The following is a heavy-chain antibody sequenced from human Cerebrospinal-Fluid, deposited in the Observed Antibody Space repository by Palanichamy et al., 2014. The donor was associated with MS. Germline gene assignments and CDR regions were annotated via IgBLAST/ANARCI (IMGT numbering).Heavy chain of an antibody. Sequence: QVMLQESGPGLVKPSETLSLTCTVSVSLGSVGGTDSYWGWIRQPPGKGLEWIGGLHYSGTRFHRPSLGSRATMFEDVSKNQFSLRLTSVTAADTAVYFCARHIFYASDWDSNSGNFDHWGQGILVTVAS. CDR1: VSLGSVGGTDSY. V-gene: IGHV4-39*01. CDR2: LHYSGTR. D-gene: IGHD1-26*01. CDR3: ARHIFYASDWDSNSGNFDH. J-gene: IGHJ4*02.